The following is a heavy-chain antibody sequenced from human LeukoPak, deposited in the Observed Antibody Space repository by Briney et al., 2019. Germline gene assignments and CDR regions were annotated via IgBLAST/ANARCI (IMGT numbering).Heavy chain of an antibody. V-gene: IGHV1-69*06. CDR1: GGNFSSYA. CDR2: IIPIFGTA. D-gene: IGHD1-26*01. CDR3: ARSGQGIVGATAPLY. J-gene: IGHJ4*02. Sequence: ASVKVSCKASGGNFSSYAISWVRQAPGQGLEWMGGIIPIFGTANYAQKFQGRVTITADKSTSTAYMELSSLRSEDTAVYYCARSGQGIVGATAPLYWGQGTLVTVSS.